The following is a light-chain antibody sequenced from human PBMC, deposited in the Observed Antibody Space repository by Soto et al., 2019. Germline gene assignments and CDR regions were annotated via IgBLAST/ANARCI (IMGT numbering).Light chain of an antibody. J-gene: IGKJ5*01. CDR1: QSVRSSY. CDR3: QQYGSSPPVT. CDR2: GAS. V-gene: IGKV3-20*01. Sequence: EIVLTQSPGTLSLSPGERATLSCRASQSVRSSYLAWYQQKPGQAPRLLIYGASSRDTGIPDRFSGSGSGTDFTLTISRLEPEDCAVYYCQQYGSSPPVTFGQGTRLEIK.